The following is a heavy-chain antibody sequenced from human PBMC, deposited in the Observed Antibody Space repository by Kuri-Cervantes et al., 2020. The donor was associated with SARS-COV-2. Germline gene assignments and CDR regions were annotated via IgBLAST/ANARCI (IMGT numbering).Heavy chain of an antibody. CDR1: GFTFSSYA. V-gene: IGHV3-69-1*01. Sequence: GGSLRLSCSASGFTFSSYAMHWVRQAPGKGLEWVSSISSSSTIYYADSVKGRFTISRDNSKNTLYLQMNSLRAEDTAVYYCARDIGVYYYGMDVWGQGTTVTVSS. J-gene: IGHJ6*02. D-gene: IGHD2-8*01. CDR2: ISSSSTI. CDR3: ARDIGVYYYGMDV.